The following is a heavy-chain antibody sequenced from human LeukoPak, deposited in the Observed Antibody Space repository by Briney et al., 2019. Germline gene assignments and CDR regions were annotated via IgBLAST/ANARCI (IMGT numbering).Heavy chain of an antibody. CDR2: INPNSGGT. J-gene: IGHJ4*02. CDR1: GYTFTGYY. V-gene: IGHV1-2*02. D-gene: IGHD1-26*01. Sequence: GASVKVSCKASGYTFTGYYMHWVRQAPGQGLEWMGWINPNSGGTNYAQKFQGRVTMTRDTSISTAYMELSRLGSDDTAVYYCARDRRYSGSNRQAVLGDYWGQGTLVTVSS. CDR3: ARDRRYSGSNRQAVLGDY.